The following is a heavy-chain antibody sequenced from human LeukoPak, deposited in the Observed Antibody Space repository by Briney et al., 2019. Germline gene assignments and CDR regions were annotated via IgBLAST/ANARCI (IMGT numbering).Heavy chain of an antibody. CDR3: XXXXXXAXXXXY. V-gene: IGHV3-23*01. Sequence: GFTFXSYAMSWVRQAPGKGLEWVSAISGSGGSTYYADSVKGRFTISRDNSKNTLYLQMNSLRAEDTAVYYCXXXXXXAXXXXYWGQGXLXTVSS. CDR2: ISGSGGST. CDR1: GFTFXSYA. J-gene: IGHJ4*02.